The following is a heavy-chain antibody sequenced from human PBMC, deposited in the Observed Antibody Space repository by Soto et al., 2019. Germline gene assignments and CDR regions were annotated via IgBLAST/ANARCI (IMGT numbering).Heavy chain of an antibody. Sequence: XSVKVSCKASVYTFSSYPMHWVRQAPGQRLEWMGWINAGNGDTKYSQKFQGRVTITRDTSAITAYMELSSLTSEDTAVYYCVRDWTHYDSSGPGDYWGQGTLVTVSS. CDR1: VYTFSSYP. CDR2: INAGNGDT. D-gene: IGHD3-22*01. V-gene: IGHV1-3*01. J-gene: IGHJ4*02. CDR3: VRDWTHYDSSGPGDY.